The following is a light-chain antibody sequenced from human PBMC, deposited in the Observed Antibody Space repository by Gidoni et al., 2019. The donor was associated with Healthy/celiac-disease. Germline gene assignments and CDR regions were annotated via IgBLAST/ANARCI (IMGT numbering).Light chain of an antibody. V-gene: IGKV1-39*01. CDR3: QQSYSTTKT. CDR2: AAS. Sequence: DIQLTQSPSSLSASVGDRVTITCRASQSISSYLNWYQQKPGKAPKILIYAASSLQSGVPSRFSGSGSGTDLTLTISSLQPEEFATYYCQQSYSTTKTFGQGNKVEMK. J-gene: IGKJ1*01. CDR1: QSISSY.